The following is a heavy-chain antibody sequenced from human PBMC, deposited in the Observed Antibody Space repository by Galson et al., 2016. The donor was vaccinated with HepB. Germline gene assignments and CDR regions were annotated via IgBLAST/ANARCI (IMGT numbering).Heavy chain of an antibody. J-gene: IGHJ4*02. CDR1: GYTLTELS. CDR3: ATAHAKEILWGLADY. CDR2: FNPEDGET. Sequence: SVKVSCKASGYTLTELSMHWVRQTPGKGLEWMGGFNPEDGETMYTQKFQGRVTMTEDTSTDTAYMELSSLRSDYTAVYYCATAHAKEILWGLADYWGQGTLVTVSS. V-gene: IGHV1-24*01. D-gene: IGHD3-16*01.